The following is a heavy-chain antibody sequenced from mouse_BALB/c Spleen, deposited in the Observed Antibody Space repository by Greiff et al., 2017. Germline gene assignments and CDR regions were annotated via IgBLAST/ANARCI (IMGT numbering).Heavy chain of an antibody. CDR1: GFSLTGYG. CDR3: ARGDYRYGYYYAMDY. D-gene: IGHD2-14*01. J-gene: IGHJ4*01. V-gene: IGHV2-6-7*01. CDR2: IWGDGST. Sequence: VKLVESGPGLVAPSQSLSITCTVSGFSLTGYGVNWVRQPPGKGLEWLGMIWGDGSTDYNSALKSRLSISKDNSKSQVFLKMNSLQTDDTARYYCARGDYRYGYYYAMDYWGQGTSVTVSS.